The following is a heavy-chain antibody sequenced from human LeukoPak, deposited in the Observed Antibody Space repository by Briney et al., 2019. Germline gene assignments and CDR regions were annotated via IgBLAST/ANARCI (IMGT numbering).Heavy chain of an antibody. CDR1: GFTFSSYW. D-gene: IGHD1-26*01. CDR2: IKQDGSEK. CDR3: ARGDLGGIVGVTSLDY. Sequence: PGGSLRLSCAASGFTFSSYWMSWVRQAPGKGLEWVANIKQDGSEKYYVDSVKGRFTISRDNTKNSLYLQMNSLRAEDTAVYYCARGDLGGIVGVTSLDYWGQGTLVTVSS. J-gene: IGHJ4*02. V-gene: IGHV3-7*01.